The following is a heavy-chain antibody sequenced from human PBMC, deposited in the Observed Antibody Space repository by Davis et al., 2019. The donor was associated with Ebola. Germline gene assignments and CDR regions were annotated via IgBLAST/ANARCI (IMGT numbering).Heavy chain of an antibody. Sequence: GESLKISCAASGFTFSSYGMHWVRQAPGKGLEWVAVISYDGSNKYYADSVKGRFTISRDNSKNTLYLQMNSLRAEDTAVYYCARGFAVAGFDYWGQGTLVTVSS. CDR3: ARGFAVAGFDY. CDR1: GFTFSSYG. D-gene: IGHD6-19*01. J-gene: IGHJ4*02. CDR2: ISYDGSNK. V-gene: IGHV3-30*03.